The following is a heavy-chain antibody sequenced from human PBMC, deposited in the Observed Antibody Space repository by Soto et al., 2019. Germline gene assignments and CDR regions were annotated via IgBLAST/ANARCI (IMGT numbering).Heavy chain of an antibody. CDR3: AASYGSGYRAFDY. V-gene: IGHV1-69*02. CDR1: GDTFSFYT. J-gene: IGHJ4*02. CDR2: VNPIVSMS. Sequence: SVKASCKASGDTFSFYTINWLRQAPGLGLEWMGRVNPIVSMSNYAQKFQGRVTITADKSTNTAYMQLSSLRSEDTAIYYCAASYGSGYRAFDYWGQGALVTVSS. D-gene: IGHD3-10*01.